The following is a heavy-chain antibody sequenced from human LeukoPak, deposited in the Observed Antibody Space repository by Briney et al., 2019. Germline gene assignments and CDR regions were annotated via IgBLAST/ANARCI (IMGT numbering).Heavy chain of an antibody. J-gene: IGHJ4*02. CDR1: GLTFSSFW. V-gene: IGHV3-7*01. CDR2: IKHDGSET. CDR3: ARKWIFSYFDN. D-gene: IGHD2-2*03. Sequence: PGGSLRLSCAASGLTFSSFWLSWVRQAPGKGLEWVANIKHDGSETYYLDSVKGRFTISRDNAKNLLYIQMNSLRAEDTAVYYCARKWIFSYFDNWGQGTPVTVSS.